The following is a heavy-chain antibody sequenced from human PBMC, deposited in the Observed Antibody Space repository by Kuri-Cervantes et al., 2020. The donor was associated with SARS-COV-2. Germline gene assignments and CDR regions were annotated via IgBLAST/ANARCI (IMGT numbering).Heavy chain of an antibody. CDR2: TTYDGTSK. J-gene: IGHJ4*02. CDR3: ARGRVGVQDF. Sequence: LALLCATSGFPFHTYAMHWVRQTPGEGLEWVAITTYDGTSKYYADSVKGRFTISRDNSKNTLYLQMNNLKGDDTAVYFCARGRVGVQDFWGQGTLVTVSS. CDR1: GFPFHTYA. D-gene: IGHD2-21*01. V-gene: IGHV3-30-3*01.